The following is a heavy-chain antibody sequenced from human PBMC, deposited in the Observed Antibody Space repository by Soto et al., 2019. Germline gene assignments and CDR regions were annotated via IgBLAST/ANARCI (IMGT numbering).Heavy chain of an antibody. CDR2: INYSGST. CDR1: GGSISSGGYY. V-gene: IGHV4-31*11. J-gene: IGHJ6*02. Sequence: SETLSLTCAVSGGSISSGGYYWSWIRQHPGKGLEWIGYINYSGSTYYNPSLKSRVTISVDTSKNQFSLKLTSVTAADTAVYYCARDPRGVATTFYYGLDFWGQGTTVTVSS. CDR3: ARDPRGVATTFYYGLDF. D-gene: IGHD3-3*01.